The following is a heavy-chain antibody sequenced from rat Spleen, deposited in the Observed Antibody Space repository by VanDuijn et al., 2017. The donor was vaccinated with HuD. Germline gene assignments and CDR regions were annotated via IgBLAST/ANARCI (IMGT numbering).Heavy chain of an antibody. J-gene: IGHJ1*01. D-gene: IGHD1-6*01. Sequence: EVQLVESGGGLVQPGRSMKLSCAASGFTFSNYGMAWVRQAPKKGLEWVAYISYDGGSTYYRDPVKGRFTISRDNAKSTLYLQMDSLRSEDTATYYCTTVYYGFYWYFDFWGPGTMVTVSS. CDR3: TTVYYGFYWYFDF. V-gene: IGHV5-20*01. CDR1: GFTFSNYG. CDR2: ISYDGGST.